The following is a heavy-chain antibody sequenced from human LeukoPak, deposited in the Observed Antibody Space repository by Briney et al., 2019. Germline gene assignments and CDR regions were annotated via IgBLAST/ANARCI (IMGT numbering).Heavy chain of an antibody. Sequence: PGGSLRLSCAASGFTFSSCGMHWVRQAPGKGLEWVAVISYDGSNKYYADSVKGRFTISRHNSKNTLYLQMNSLRAEDTAVYYCARATVTTDAFDIWGQGTMVTVSS. D-gene: IGHD4-17*01. CDR1: GFTFSSCG. CDR3: ARATVTTDAFDI. J-gene: IGHJ3*02. V-gene: IGHV3-30*03. CDR2: ISYDGSNK.